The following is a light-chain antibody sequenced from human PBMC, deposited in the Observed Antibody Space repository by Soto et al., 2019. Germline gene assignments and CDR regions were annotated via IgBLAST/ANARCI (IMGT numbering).Light chain of an antibody. V-gene: IGKV3D-15*01. CDR3: QQSNNWPPLT. J-gene: IGKJ4*01. Sequence: ETVMTQSPATLSVSPGERATLSCRASQSVSNKLAWYQQKPGQAPRLLIYDASIRATGIPARFSGSGSGTEFSLTISSRQSADFAVYYCQQSNNWPPLTFGGGTRVEIK. CDR2: DAS. CDR1: QSVSNK.